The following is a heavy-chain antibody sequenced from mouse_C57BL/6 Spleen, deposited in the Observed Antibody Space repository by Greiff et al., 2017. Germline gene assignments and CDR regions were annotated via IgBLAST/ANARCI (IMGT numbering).Heavy chain of an antibody. CDR3: TRKGYSNYDY. CDR2: IDPETGGT. D-gene: IGHD2-5*01. Sequence: VKLQESGAELVRPGASVTLSCKASGYTFTDYEMHWVKQTPVHGLEWIGAIDPETGGTAYNQKFKGKAILTADKSSSTAYMELRSLTSEDSAVYYCTRKGYSNYDYWGQGTTLTVSS. V-gene: IGHV1-15*01. J-gene: IGHJ2*01. CDR1: GYTFTDYE.